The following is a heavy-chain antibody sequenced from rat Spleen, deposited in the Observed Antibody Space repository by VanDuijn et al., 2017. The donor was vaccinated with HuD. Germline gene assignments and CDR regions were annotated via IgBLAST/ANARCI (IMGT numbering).Heavy chain of an antibody. V-gene: IGHV5-7*01. J-gene: IGHJ2*01. D-gene: IGHD4-3*01. CDR1: GFTFSDYY. CDR3: TTDNSGPWGY. Sequence: EVQLVESDGGLVQPGRSLKLSCAASGFTFSDYYMAWVRQAPKKGLEWVATISYDGSSTYYRDSVKGRFTISRDNAKSTLYLQMDSLRSEDTATYYCTTDNSGPWGYWGQGVMVTVSS. CDR2: ISYDGSST.